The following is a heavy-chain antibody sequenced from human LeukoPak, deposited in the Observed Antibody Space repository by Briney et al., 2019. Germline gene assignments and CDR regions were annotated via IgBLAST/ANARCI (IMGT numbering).Heavy chain of an antibody. CDR1: GGSISSSSYY. V-gene: IGHV4-39*01. CDR3: ARRDYYDSSGYS. D-gene: IGHD3-22*01. J-gene: IGHJ5*02. Sequence: SETLSLTCTVSGGSISSSSYYWDWILQPPGKGLEWIGSIYYSGSTYYNPSLKSRVTISVDTSKNQFSLKLSSVTAADTAVYYCARRDYYDSSGYSWGQGTLVTVSS. CDR2: IYYSGST.